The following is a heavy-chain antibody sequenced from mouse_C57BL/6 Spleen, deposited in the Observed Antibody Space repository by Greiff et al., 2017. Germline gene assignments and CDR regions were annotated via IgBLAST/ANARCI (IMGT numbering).Heavy chain of an antibody. Sequence: VKVVESGGDLVKPGGSLKLSCAASGFTFSSYGMSWVRQTPDKRLEWVATISSGGSYTYYPDSVKGRFTISRDHAKNTLYRRLSSLKSEDTAMYYCARQGIYYDYNYFDYWGQGTTLTVSS. CDR1: GFTFSSYG. J-gene: IGHJ2*01. CDR2: ISSGGSYT. V-gene: IGHV5-6*01. D-gene: IGHD2-4*01. CDR3: ARQGIYYDYNYFDY.